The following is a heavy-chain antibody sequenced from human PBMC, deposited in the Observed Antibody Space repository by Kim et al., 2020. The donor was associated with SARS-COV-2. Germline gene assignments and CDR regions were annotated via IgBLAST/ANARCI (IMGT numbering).Heavy chain of an antibody. CDR1: GGTFSSYA. J-gene: IGHJ6*01. CDR2: IIPILGIS. Sequence: SVKVSCKASGGTFSSYAISWVRQAPGQGLEWMGRIIPILGISNYAQKFHDRVTITAEKSTSTAYMELSSLRSEDMPVYYCAREGLSYYDILTGSGMDVW. CDR3: AREGLSYYDILTGSGMDV. V-gene: IGHV1-69*04. D-gene: IGHD3-9*01.